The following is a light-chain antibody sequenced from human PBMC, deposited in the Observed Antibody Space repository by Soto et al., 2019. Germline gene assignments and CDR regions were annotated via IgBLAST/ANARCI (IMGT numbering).Light chain of an antibody. CDR2: EGS. V-gene: IGLV2-23*01. CDR3: YSYAVYASWV. J-gene: IGLJ3*02. Sequence: QSALTQPSSVSGSPGHSITISCTGTNRDIGSYKLVSWYQQHPGKAPKLMIYEGSERPSGVSNRFSGSKSGNTAYLTISGLQAEDEADYYCYSYAVYASWVFGGGTKVTVL. CDR1: NRDIGSYKL.